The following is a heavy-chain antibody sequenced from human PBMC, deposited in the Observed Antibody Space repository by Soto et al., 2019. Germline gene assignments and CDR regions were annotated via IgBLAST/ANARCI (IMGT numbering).Heavy chain of an antibody. CDR2: IIPIFGTA. D-gene: IGHD6-13*01. Sequence: QVQLVQSGAEVKKPGSSVKVSCKASGGTFSSYAISWVRQAPGQGLEWMGGIIPIFGTANYAQKFQGRVTITADESTSTAYMELYRLRSEDTAVYYCARGMAAAGNYYYYGMDVWGQGTTVTVSS. J-gene: IGHJ6*02. CDR1: GGTFSSYA. CDR3: ARGMAAAGNYYYYGMDV. V-gene: IGHV1-69*12.